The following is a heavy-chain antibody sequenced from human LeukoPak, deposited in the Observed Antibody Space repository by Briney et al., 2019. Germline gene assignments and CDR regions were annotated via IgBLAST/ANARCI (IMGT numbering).Heavy chain of an antibody. D-gene: IGHD5-18*01. CDR1: GYTFTSYY. CDR3: ARALPHRRLMDTTMEQHWFDP. Sequence: GASVKVSCKASGYTFTSYYMHWVRQAPGQGLEWMGLINPTGGSTGYAQKFQGRVTMTRDMSTSTVYMELSSLRSEDTAVYYCARALPHRRLMDTTMEQHWFDPWGQGTLVTVSS. CDR2: INPTGGST. V-gene: IGHV1-46*01. J-gene: IGHJ5*02.